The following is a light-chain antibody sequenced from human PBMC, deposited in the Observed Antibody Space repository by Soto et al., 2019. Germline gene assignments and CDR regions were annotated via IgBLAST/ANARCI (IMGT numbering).Light chain of an antibody. Sequence: EIVLTQSPVTLSLSPGERATLSCRASQSVSTYLAWYQQKPGQAPRLLIYDASNRATGIPARFSGSGSGTAFTLTISSLEPDDFAVYYCQQRTKTFGQGTRLEIK. CDR2: DAS. V-gene: IGKV3-11*01. J-gene: IGKJ5*01. CDR1: QSVSTY. CDR3: QQRTKT.